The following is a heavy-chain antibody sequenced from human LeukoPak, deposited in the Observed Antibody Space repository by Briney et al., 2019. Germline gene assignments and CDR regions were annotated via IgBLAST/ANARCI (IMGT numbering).Heavy chain of an antibody. Sequence: GGSLRLSCAASGFTVSSNYMSWVRQAPGKGLKWVPVIYSGASTCYAGSVKGRFTVSRDYSMNTLYLQMNSLRAEDTAVYYCARDANYYGSGSYPYYGMDVWGQGTTVTVSS. CDR2: IYSGAST. V-gene: IGHV3-66*01. CDR1: GFTVSSNY. J-gene: IGHJ6*02. CDR3: ARDANYYGSGSYPYYGMDV. D-gene: IGHD3-10*01.